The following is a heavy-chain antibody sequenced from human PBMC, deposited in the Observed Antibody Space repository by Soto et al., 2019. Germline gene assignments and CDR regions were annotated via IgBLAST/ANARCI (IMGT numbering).Heavy chain of an antibody. CDR1: GYTFTSHD. D-gene: IGHD1-1*01. V-gene: IGHV1-18*04. J-gene: IGHJ5*02. CDR3: ARVTTPGWFDP. CDR2: VSAYNGNT. Sequence: QVKLVQSGAGVKKPGASVKVSCEASGYTFTSHDIAWVRQAPGQGLEWMGCVSAYNGNTNYAPKFQGRVTMTTDTSTSTAFMELRSLRSADTAMYYCARVTTPGWFDPWGQGTLITVSS.